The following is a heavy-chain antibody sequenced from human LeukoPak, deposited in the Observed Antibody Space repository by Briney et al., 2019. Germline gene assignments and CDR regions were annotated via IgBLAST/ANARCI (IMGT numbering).Heavy chain of an antibody. Sequence: PSETLSLTCAVSGYSITGGYYWGWIRQPPGKGLEWIGSIYHSGSTYYNPSLKSRVTISVDTSKNQFYLRLTSVTAADMAVYYCAPHRYSSGCPSEGWGQGTLVTVSS. V-gene: IGHV4-38-2*01. CDR2: IYHSGST. D-gene: IGHD6-19*01. J-gene: IGHJ4*02. CDR1: GYSITGGYY. CDR3: APHRYSSGCPSEG.